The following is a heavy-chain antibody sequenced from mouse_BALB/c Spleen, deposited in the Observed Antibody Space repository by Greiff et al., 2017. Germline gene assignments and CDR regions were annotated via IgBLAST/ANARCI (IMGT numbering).Heavy chain of an antibody. CDR1: GFTFSSYA. D-gene: IGHD1-2*01. J-gene: IGHJ4*01. Sequence: EVQVVESGGGLVKPGGSLKLSCAASGFTFSSYAMSWVRQSPEKRLEWVAEISSGGSYTYYPDTVTGRFTISRDNAKNTLYLEMSSLRSEDTAMYYCARGEYGQGAMDYWGQGTSVTGSS. V-gene: IGHV5-9-4*01. CDR2: ISSGGSYT. CDR3: ARGEYGQGAMDY.